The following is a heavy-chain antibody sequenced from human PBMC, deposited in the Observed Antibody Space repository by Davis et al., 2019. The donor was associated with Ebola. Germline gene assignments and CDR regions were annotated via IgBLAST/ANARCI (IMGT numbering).Heavy chain of an antibody. CDR3: ARERLRLRTPYGMDV. Sequence: ASVKVSCKASGCTFTSYYMHWVRQAPGQGLEWMGIINPSGGSTSYAQKFQGRVTMTRDTSTSTVYMELSSLRSEDTAVYYCARERLRLRTPYGMDVWGQGTTVTVSS. D-gene: IGHD5-12*01. J-gene: IGHJ6*02. V-gene: IGHV1-46*01. CDR1: GCTFTSYY. CDR2: INPSGGST.